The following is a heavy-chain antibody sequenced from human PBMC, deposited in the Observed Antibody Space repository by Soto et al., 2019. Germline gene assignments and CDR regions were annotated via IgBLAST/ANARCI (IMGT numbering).Heavy chain of an antibody. D-gene: IGHD3-10*01. V-gene: IGHV1-18*01. CDR2: ISAYNGNT. CDR3: AGEPVSSGPPPLFDY. Sequence: ASVKVSCKASGYTFTSYGISWVRQAPGQGLEWMGWISAYNGNTNYAQKLQGRVTMTTDTSTSTAYMELRSLRSDDTAVYYCAGEPVSSGPPPLFDYWGQGTLVTVSS. J-gene: IGHJ4*02. CDR1: GYTFTSYG.